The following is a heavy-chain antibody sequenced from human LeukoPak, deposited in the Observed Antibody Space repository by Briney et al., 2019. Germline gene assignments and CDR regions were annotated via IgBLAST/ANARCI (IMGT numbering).Heavy chain of an antibody. D-gene: IGHD3-22*01. Sequence: GGSLRLSRAASGFTVSSNYMSWVRQAPGKGVEWVSVIYSGGSTYYADSVKGRFTISRDNSKNTLYLQMNSLRAEDTAVYYCAKVPYYDSSGYYSYYYYGMDVWGQGTTVTVPS. V-gene: IGHV3-66*01. CDR1: GFTVSSNY. CDR2: IYSGGST. CDR3: AKVPYYDSSGYYSYYYYGMDV. J-gene: IGHJ6*01.